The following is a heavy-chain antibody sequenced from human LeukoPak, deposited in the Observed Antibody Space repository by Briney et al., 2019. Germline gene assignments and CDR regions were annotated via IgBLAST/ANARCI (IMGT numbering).Heavy chain of an antibody. D-gene: IGHD6-19*01. CDR3: VRVIYSGWQGELSD. Sequence: GGSLRLSCAASGFTFSGYWMHWVRQAPGKGLVWVSRINSDGSTTSYADSVMGRFTISRDNAKNTLYLQMNSLRAEDTAVYYCVRVIYSGWQGELSDWGQGTLVTVSS. J-gene: IGHJ4*02. V-gene: IGHV3-74*01. CDR1: GFTFSGYW. CDR2: INSDGSTT.